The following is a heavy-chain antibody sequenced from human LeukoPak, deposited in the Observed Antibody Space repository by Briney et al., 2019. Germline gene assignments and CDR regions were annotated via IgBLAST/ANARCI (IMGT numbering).Heavy chain of an antibody. V-gene: IGHV4-39*07. J-gene: IGHJ5*02. D-gene: IGHD3-10*01. CDR3: ARSRQASGLLSS. CDR1: GDSISSSNSY. Sequence: SETLSLTCTVSGDSISSSNSYRGWIRQPPGKGLEWIGSLYYSGSSYYNPSLKSRFTISVDRPKNQFFLNVTSLTAADTAVYYCARSRQASGLLSSWGQGTPVVVSS. CDR2: LYYSGSS.